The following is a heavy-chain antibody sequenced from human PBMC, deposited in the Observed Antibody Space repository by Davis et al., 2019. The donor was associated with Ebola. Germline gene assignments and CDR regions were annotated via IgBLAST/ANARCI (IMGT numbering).Heavy chain of an antibody. J-gene: IGHJ4*02. Sequence: GESLKISCAASGFTFSSYAMSWVRQAPGKGLVWVSRINSDGSSTSYTDSVKGRFTISRDNAKNSLYLQMNSLRAEDTAVYYCARDGDTRDSSTADYWGQGTLVTVSS. D-gene: IGHD6-13*01. CDR1: GFTFSSYA. CDR2: INSDGSST. CDR3: ARDGDTRDSSTADY. V-gene: IGHV3-74*01.